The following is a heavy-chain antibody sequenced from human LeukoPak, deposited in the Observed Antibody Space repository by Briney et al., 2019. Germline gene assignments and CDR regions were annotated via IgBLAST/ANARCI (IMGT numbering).Heavy chain of an antibody. CDR1: GFTFDDYA. V-gene: IGHV3-43*02. CDR3: AKDGYYYGSGSLSDP. CDR2: ISGDGGST. J-gene: IGHJ5*02. Sequence: GGSLRLXCAASGFTFDDYAMHWVRHAPGKGLEWVSLISGDGGSTYYADSVKGRFTISRDNSKNSLYLQMNSLRTEDTALYYCAKDGYYYGSGSLSDPWGQGTLVTVSS. D-gene: IGHD3-10*01.